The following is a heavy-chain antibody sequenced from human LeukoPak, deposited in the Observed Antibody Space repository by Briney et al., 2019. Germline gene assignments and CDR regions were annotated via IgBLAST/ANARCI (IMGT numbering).Heavy chain of an antibody. D-gene: IGHD2-15*01. V-gene: IGHV3-23*01. J-gene: IGHJ5*01. CDR2: INGGGGHS. CDR3: AKGPVGFCSGGSCYPFDS. Sequence: NPGGSLRLSCAASGFTFSSYTMNWVRQAPGKGLEWVSAINGGGGHSLYADSVKGRFTISRDNSKNTLFLQMTSLRAEDTAVYYCAKGPVGFCSGGSCYPFDSWGQGTLVTVSS. CDR1: GFTFSSYT.